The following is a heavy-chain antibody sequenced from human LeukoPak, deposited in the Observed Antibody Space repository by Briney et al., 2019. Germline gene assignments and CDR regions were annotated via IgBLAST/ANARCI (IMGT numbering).Heavy chain of an antibody. Sequence: SVKVSCKASGGTFSSYAISWVRQAPGQGLEWMGRIIPIFGTANYAQKFQGRVTITTDESTSTAYMELSNLRSEDTAVYYCARVKYSSGWYYFDYWGQGTLVTVSS. V-gene: IGHV1-69*05. CDR1: GGTFSSYA. J-gene: IGHJ4*02. CDR2: IIPIFGTA. D-gene: IGHD6-19*01. CDR3: ARVKYSSGWYYFDY.